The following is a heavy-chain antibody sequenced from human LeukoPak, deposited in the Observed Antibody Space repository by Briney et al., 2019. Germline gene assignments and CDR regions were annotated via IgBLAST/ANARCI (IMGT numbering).Heavy chain of an antibody. CDR1: GYTFTSYG. J-gene: IGHJ6*02. Sequence: ASVKVSCKASGYTFTSYGISWVRQAPGQGLEWMGWISAYNGNTNYAQKLQGRVTMTTDTSTSTAYMELRSLRSDDTAVYYCARDLSKSAAIMRDYYYYGMDVWGQGTTVTVSS. CDR3: ARDLSKSAAIMRDYYYYGMDV. D-gene: IGHD2-2*01. CDR2: ISAYNGNT. V-gene: IGHV1-18*01.